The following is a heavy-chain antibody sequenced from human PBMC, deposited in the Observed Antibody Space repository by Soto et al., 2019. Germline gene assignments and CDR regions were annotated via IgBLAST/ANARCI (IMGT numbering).Heavy chain of an antibody. D-gene: IGHD3-10*01. Sequence: EVQLLESGGGLVQPGGSLRLSCAASGFTFSSYAMSWVRQAPGKGLEWVSSLSGGGGGTYYADSVKGRFTISRDNSKNPLYLQVIRLRAEDTAVYYCAKGRAGDFDYWGQGTLVTVSS. CDR3: AKGRAGDFDY. J-gene: IGHJ4*02. CDR2: LSGGGGGT. CDR1: GFTFSSYA. V-gene: IGHV3-23*01.